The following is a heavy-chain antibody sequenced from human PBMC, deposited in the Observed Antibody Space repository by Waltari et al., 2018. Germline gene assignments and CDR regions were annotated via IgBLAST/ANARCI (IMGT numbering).Heavy chain of an antibody. V-gene: IGHV3-9*01. J-gene: IGHJ5*02. D-gene: IGHD2-15*01. CDR2: ISWNDGRI. Sequence: EVQLVESGGGLVQPGRSLRLSCRGSGFTFDDYGMYWVWQPPGKGPECVSGISWNDGRIAYADSVKGRFTISRDNTKNSLYLQMNSLRPEDTALYYCVKDGFCSGINCAHNWFDLWGQGTRVTVSS. CDR3: VKDGFCSGINCAHNWFDL. CDR1: GFTFDDYG.